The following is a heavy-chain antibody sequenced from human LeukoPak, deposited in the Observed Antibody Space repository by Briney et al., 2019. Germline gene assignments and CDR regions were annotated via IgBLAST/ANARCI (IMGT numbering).Heavy chain of an antibody. CDR1: GGSISSSSYY. CDR2: IYYSGST. J-gene: IGHJ4*02. Sequence: SETLSLTCTVSGGSISSSSYYWGWIRQPPGKGLEWIGSIYYSGSTYYNPSLKSRVTISVDTSKSQFPLKLSSVTAADTAMYYCARHIDGILTGYYKWGQGTLVIVSS. CDR3: ARHIDGILTGYYK. D-gene: IGHD3-9*01. V-gene: IGHV4-39*01.